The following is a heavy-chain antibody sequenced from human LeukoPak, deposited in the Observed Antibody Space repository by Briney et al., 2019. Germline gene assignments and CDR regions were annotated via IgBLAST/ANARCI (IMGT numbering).Heavy chain of an antibody. CDR3: ARVPAAMEGWFDP. CDR1: GDSINSGSHY. V-gene: IGHV4-61*02. D-gene: IGHD2-2*01. J-gene: IGHJ5*02. CDR2: IYASGST. Sequence: PSETLSLTCTVSGDSINSGSHYWSWIRQPAGKGLEWIGRIYASGSTNYNPSLKSRVTISVDTSKNQFSLKLSSVTAADTAVYYCARVPAAMEGWFDPWGQGTLVTVSS.